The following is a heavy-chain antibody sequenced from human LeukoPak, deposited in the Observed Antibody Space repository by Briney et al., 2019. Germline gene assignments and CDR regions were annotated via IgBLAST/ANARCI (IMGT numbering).Heavy chain of an antibody. CDR3: AREKYCSGGSCWYFDY. V-gene: IGHV4-30-4*01. D-gene: IGHD2-15*01. J-gene: IGHJ4*02. Sequence: PSQTLSLTCTVSGGSISSGDYYWSWIRQPPGKGLEWIGYIYYSGSTYYNPSLKSRVTISVDTSKNQFSLKLSSVTAADTAVYYCAREKYCSGGSCWYFDYWGQGTLVTVSS. CDR2: IYYSGST. CDR1: GGSISSGDYY.